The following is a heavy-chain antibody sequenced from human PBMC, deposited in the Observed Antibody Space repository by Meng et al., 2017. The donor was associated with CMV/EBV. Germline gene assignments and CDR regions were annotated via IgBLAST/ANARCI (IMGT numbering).Heavy chain of an antibody. CDR1: GFTFSSYG. CDR2: IRYDGSNK. CDR3: AKRRGSSWYGWFDP. V-gene: IGHV3-30*02. D-gene: IGHD6-13*01. J-gene: IGHJ5*02. Sequence: GGSLRLSCAASGFTFSSYGMHWVRQAPGKGLEWVAFIRYDGSNKYYADSVKGRFTISRDNSKNTLYLQMNSLRGEDTAVYYCAKRRGSSWYGWFDPWGQGTLVTVSS.